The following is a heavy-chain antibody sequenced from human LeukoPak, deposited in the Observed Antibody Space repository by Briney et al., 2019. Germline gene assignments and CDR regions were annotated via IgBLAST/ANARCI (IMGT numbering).Heavy chain of an antibody. Sequence: GGSLRLSCAASGFTVSSNYMSWVRQAPGRGLEWVSVIYSGGSTYYADSVKGRFTISGDNSKNTLFLQMNSLRAGDTAVYYCARGTVTMVDYWGQGTLVTVSS. J-gene: IGHJ4*02. CDR2: IYSGGST. D-gene: IGHD3-10*01. CDR3: ARGTVTMVDY. V-gene: IGHV3-66*01. CDR1: GFTVSSNY.